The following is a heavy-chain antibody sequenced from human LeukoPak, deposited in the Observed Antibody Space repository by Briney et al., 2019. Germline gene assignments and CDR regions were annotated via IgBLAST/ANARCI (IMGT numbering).Heavy chain of an antibody. J-gene: IGHJ4*02. Sequence: SETLSLTCTVSGGSISSGGYYWSWIRQHPGKGLEWIGYIYYSGSTHYNPSLKSRVTISVDTSKNQFSLKLSSVTAADTAVYYCARGHSSSWYDYWGQGTLVTVSS. V-gene: IGHV4-31*03. CDR2: IYYSGST. D-gene: IGHD6-13*01. CDR1: GGSISSGGYY. CDR3: ARGHSSSWYDY.